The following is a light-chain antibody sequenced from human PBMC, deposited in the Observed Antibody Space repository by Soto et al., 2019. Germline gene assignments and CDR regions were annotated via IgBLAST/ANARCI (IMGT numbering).Light chain of an antibody. CDR3: QQSVSPPYT. Sequence: IQMTQSPSSLSASVGDRVTITCRASQSLSSRLTWYQQKPGEAPKLLIYETSSLHSVVPSRFSGSGSETDFTLTINSLQPEDFATYYCQQSVSPPYTFGQGTKREIK. CDR2: ETS. V-gene: IGKV1-39*01. CDR1: QSLSSR. J-gene: IGKJ2*01.